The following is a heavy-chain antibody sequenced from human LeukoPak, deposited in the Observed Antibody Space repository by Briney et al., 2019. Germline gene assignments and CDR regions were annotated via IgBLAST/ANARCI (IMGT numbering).Heavy chain of an antibody. CDR1: NY. Sequence: SETLSLTCSVSNYWGWIRQSPGKGLEWMGTIYNSGRTYDNPSLKSRVTISVDTSKNQFSLKLSSVTAADTAVYYCARVVFYYYYMDVWGKGTTVTVSS. CDR3: ARVVFYYYYMDV. V-gene: IGHV4-38-2*01. CDR2: IYNSGRT. J-gene: IGHJ6*03. D-gene: IGHD3-16*01.